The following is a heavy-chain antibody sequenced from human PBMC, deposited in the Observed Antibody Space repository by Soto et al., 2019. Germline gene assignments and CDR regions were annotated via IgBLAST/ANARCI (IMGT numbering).Heavy chain of an antibody. CDR3: ARESYYDFWSGYYYNWFDP. CDR2: IYYSGST. CDR1: GGSISSGDYY. Sequence: ASETLSLTCTVSGGSISSGDYYWSWIRQPPGKGLEWIGYIYYSGSTYYNPSLKSRVTISVDTSKNQFSLKLSSVTAADTAVYYCARESYYDFWSGYYYNWFDPWGQGTLVTVSS. D-gene: IGHD3-3*01. V-gene: IGHV4-30-4*01. J-gene: IGHJ5*02.